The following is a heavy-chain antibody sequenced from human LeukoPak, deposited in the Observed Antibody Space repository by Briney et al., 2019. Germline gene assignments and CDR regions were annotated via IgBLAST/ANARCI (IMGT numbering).Heavy chain of an antibody. CDR1: GYTFTSYA. CDR2: INPSGGST. J-gene: IGHJ4*02. CDR3: ARDRVSMITFGGVIVMGSFDY. Sequence: ASVKVSCEASGYTFTSYAMNWVRQAPGQGLEWMGIINPSGGSTSYAQKFQGRVTMTRDTSTSTVYMELSSLRSEDTAVYYCARDRVSMITFGGVIVMGSFDYWGQGTLVTVSS. D-gene: IGHD3-16*02. V-gene: IGHV1-46*01.